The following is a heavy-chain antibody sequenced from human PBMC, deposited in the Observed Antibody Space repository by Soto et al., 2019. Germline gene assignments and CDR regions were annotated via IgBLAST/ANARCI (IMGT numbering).Heavy chain of an antibody. CDR1: GFDVSSNS. CDR3: ARHVWLES. J-gene: IGHJ5*01. Sequence: EVQLVETGGGLIQPGVSLRLSCAGSGFDVSSNSMNWVRQAPGKGLEWLSLIHSDGNTKYADSVKGRFTISRDSSENTVYLQMTSLRAEDTAVYYCARHVWLESWGQGTLVTVSS. CDR2: IHSDGNT. V-gene: IGHV3-53*02.